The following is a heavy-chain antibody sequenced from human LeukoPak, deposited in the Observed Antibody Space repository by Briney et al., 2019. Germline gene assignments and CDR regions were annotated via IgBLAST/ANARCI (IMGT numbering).Heavy chain of an antibody. CDR2: IYYSGST. CDR3: ARAMKYSSSWSYYYYGMDV. Sequence: SETLSLTCTVSGGSISSYYWSWIRQPPGKGLEWIGYIYYSGSTNYNPSLKSRVTISVDTSKNQFSLKLSSVTAADTAVYYCARAMKYSSSWSYYYYGMDVWGQGTTVTVSS. J-gene: IGHJ6*02. CDR1: GGSISSYY. V-gene: IGHV4-59*01. D-gene: IGHD6-13*01.